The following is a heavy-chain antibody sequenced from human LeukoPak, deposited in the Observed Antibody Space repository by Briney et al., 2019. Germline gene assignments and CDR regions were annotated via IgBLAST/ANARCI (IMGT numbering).Heavy chain of an antibody. CDR3: ARGNMEWLPFDY. V-gene: IGHV1-2*02. CDR1: GYSFTGYF. Sequence: ASVKVSCKASGYSFTGYFIHWVRRAPGQGLEWMGWINPNSGGTKYTQKFQGRVTMTRDTSISTAYMELSGLRSDDRAVYYCARGNMEWLPFDYWGQGTLVTVSS. CDR2: INPNSGGT. J-gene: IGHJ4*02. D-gene: IGHD5-12*01.